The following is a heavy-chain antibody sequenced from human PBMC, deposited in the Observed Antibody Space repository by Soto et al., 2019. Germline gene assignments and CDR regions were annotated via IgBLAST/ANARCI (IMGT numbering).Heavy chain of an antibody. V-gene: IGHV4-59*01. J-gene: IGHJ4*02. CDR3: ARDRGGHSFDFDC. CDR2: IYYSGST. D-gene: IGHD3-10*01. Sequence: SETLSLTCTVSDGSISNYYWTWIRQPPGKGLEWIGYIYYSGSTNYNPSLKSRVTISIDTSRNQFSLNLSSVTAADTAVYYCARDRGGHSFDFDCWGQGTLVTVSS. CDR1: DGSISNYY.